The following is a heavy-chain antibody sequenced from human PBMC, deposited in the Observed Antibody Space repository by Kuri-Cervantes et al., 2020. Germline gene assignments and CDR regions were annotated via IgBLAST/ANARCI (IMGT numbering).Heavy chain of an antibody. CDR3: ASARGRDAFDI. V-gene: IGHV1-45*02. CDR1: GYTFTYRY. CDR2: ITPFNGNT. Sequence: SVKVSCKASGYTFTYRYLHWVRQAPGQALEWMGWITPFNGNTNYAQKFQGRVTITADKSTSTAYMELSSLRSEDTAVYYCASARGRDAFDIWGQGTMVTVSS. J-gene: IGHJ3*02.